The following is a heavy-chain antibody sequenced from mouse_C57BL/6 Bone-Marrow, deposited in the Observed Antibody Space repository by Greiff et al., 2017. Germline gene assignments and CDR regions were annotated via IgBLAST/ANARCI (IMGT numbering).Heavy chain of an antibody. V-gene: IGHV14-4*01. J-gene: IGHJ1*03. Sequence: VQLQQSGAELVRPGASVKLSCTASGFNIKDDYMHWVKQRPEQGLEWIGWIDPENGDTEYASKFQGKATITADTSSNTAYLQLSSLTSEDTSVYYCTTGYFDVWGTGTTVTVSS. CDR2: IDPENGDT. CDR3: TTGYFDV. CDR1: GFNIKDDY.